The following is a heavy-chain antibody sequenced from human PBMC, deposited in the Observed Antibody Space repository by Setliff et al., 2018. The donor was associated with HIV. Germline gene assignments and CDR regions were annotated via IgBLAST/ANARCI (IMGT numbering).Heavy chain of an antibody. Sequence: ASVKVSCKASGYTFSSYDINWVRQATGQGLEWMGWVNPNSGNTGYAQKFQGRVTMTRNTSIRTVYMELSSLRSEDTAVYYCARGAWYTSGWHSSRYMDVWGKGSTVTVSS. V-gene: IGHV1-8*02. CDR1: GYTFSSYD. D-gene: IGHD6-19*01. CDR2: VNPNSGNT. CDR3: ARGAWYTSGWHSSRYMDV. J-gene: IGHJ6*03.